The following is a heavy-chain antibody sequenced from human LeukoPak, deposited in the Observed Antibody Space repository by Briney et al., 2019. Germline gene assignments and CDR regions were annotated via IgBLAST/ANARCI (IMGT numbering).Heavy chain of an antibody. D-gene: IGHD1-26*01. CDR3: ARAYRVGAPLHFQH. CDR2: ISSSGSTI. V-gene: IGHV3-11*04. CDR1: GFTFSDYY. J-gene: IGHJ1*01. Sequence: GGSLRLSCAASGFTFSDYYMSWIRQAPGKGLEWVSYISSSGSTIYYADSVKGRFTISRDNAKNSLYLQMNSLRAEDTAVYYCARAYRVGAPLHFQHWGQGTLVTVSS.